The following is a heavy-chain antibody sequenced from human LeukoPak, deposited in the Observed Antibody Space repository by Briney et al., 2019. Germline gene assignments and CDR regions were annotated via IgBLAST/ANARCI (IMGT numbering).Heavy chain of an antibody. J-gene: IGHJ4*02. CDR3: ARDLFISSSDGEYYFDY. CDR1: GFTFSSYS. Sequence: GGSLRLSCAASGFTFSSYSMNWVRQAPGKGLEWVASISSSSSYIYYADSVKGRFTISRDNAKNSLYLQMNSLRAEDTAVYYCARDLFISSSDGEYYFDYWGPGTLVTVSS. CDR2: ISSSSSYI. D-gene: IGHD6-6*01. V-gene: IGHV3-21*01.